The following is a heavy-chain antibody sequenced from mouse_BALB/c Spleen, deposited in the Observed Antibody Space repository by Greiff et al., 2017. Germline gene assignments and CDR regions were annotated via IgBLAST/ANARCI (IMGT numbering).Heavy chain of an antibody. V-gene: IGHV7-3*02. CDR2: IRNKANGYTT. CDR1: GFTFTDYY. J-gene: IGHJ2*01. CDR3: ARDKRYYFDY. Sequence: EVKLMESGGGLVQPGGSLRLSCATSGFTFTDYYMSWVRQPPGKALEWLGFIRNKANGYTTEYSASVKGRFTISRDNSQSILYLQMNTLRAEDSATYICARDKRYYFDYWGQGTTLTVSS.